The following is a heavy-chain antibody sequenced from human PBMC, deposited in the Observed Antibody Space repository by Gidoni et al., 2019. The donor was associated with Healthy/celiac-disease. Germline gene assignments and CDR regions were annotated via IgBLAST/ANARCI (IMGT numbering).Heavy chain of an antibody. V-gene: IGHV3-23*01. D-gene: IGHD2-15*01. J-gene: IGHJ4*02. Sequence: EVQLLESGGGLVQPGGSLRRSCAASGFTFSSYAMSWVRQAPGKGLEWVSAISGSGGSTYYADSVKGRFTISRDNSKNTLYLQMNSLRAEDTAVYYCAKDLSLGYCSGGSCRGDYWGQGTLVTVSS. CDR1: GFTFSSYA. CDR3: AKDLSLGYCSGGSCRGDY. CDR2: ISGSGGST.